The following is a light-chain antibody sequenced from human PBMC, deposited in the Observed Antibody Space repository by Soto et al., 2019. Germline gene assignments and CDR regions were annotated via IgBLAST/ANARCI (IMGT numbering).Light chain of an antibody. Sequence: EIVLTQSPATLSLSPGERATLSCRASQRISHYLAWYQQKPGQDPSLLIYDASNRATGIPARFSGSGSGTDFTLTISSLEPEDSAVYYCQQRGSWPPLTFGGGTKVEIK. CDR3: QQRGSWPPLT. V-gene: IGKV3-11*01. CDR2: DAS. CDR1: QRISHY. J-gene: IGKJ4*01.